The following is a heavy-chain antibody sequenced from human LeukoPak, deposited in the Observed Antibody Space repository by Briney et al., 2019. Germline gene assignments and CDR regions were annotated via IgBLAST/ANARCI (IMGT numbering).Heavy chain of an antibody. D-gene: IGHD6-19*01. CDR3: ARDGGSGWRGTVRF. J-gene: IGHJ3*01. CDR2: ITSTGTYI. CDR1: GFTFIAYN. Sequence: GGSLRLSCAVSGFTFIAYNMHWVRQAPGKGLEWVSSITSTGTYISYADSVKGRFTISRDNAKNSLYLQLNSLRAEDTAVYYCARDGGSGWRGTVRFWGQGTMLIVSS. V-gene: IGHV3-21*01.